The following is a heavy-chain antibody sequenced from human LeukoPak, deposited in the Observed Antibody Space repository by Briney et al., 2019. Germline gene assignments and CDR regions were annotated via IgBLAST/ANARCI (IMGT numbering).Heavy chain of an antibody. J-gene: IGHJ5*02. CDR2: INPNSGGT. D-gene: IGHD2-2*01. Sequence: ASVKVSCKASGYTFIGYYMHWVRQAPGQGLEWTGWINPNSGGTNYAQKFQGRVTMTRDTSISTAYMELSRLRSDDTAVYYCARVARRDIVVVPAAIVWFDPWGQGTLVTVSS. V-gene: IGHV1-2*02. CDR1: GYTFIGYY. CDR3: ARVARRDIVVVPAAIVWFDP.